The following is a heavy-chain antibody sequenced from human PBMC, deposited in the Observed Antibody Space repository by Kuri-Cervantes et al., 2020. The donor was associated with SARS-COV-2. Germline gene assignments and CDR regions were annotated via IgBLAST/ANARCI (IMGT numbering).Heavy chain of an antibody. CDR2: IYYSGST. J-gene: IGHJ1*01. V-gene: IGHV4-30-4*08. Sequence: LRLSCTVSGGSISSGDYYWSWIRQPPGKGLEWIGYIYYSGSTYYNPSLKSRVTISVDTSKNQFSLKLSSVTAADTAVYYCARHALEYSSSPTDFQHWGQGTLVTVSS. CDR3: ARHALEYSSSPTDFQH. CDR1: GGSISSGDYY. D-gene: IGHD6-6*01.